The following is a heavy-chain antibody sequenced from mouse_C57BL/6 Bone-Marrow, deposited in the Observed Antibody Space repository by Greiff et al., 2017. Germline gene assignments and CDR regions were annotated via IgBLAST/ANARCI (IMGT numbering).Heavy chain of an antibody. CDR1: GFTFSSYG. Sequence: DVKLVESGGDLVKPGGSLKLSCAASGFTFSSYGMSWVRQTPDKRLEWVATISSGGSYTYYPDSVKGRFTISRDNAKNTLYLQMSSLKSEDTAMYYCASTYYFDYWGQGTTLTVSS. CDR2: ISSGGSYT. J-gene: IGHJ2*01. CDR3: ASTYYFDY. D-gene: IGHD1-1*01. V-gene: IGHV5-6*02.